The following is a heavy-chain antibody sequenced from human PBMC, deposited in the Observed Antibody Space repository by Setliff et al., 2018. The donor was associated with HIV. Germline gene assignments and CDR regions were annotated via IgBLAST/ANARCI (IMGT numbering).Heavy chain of an antibody. Sequence: TLSLTCAVSGYSISSGYYWGWIRQPPGKGLEWIGSIYHSGNTYYNPSLKSRVTMSLDTSKNQFSLKLNSVTAADTAVYYCATIAAAGLDAFDIWGQGTMVTVSS. CDR3: ATIAAAGLDAFDI. V-gene: IGHV4-38-2*01. CDR2: IYHSGNT. CDR1: GYSISSGYY. J-gene: IGHJ3*02. D-gene: IGHD6-13*01.